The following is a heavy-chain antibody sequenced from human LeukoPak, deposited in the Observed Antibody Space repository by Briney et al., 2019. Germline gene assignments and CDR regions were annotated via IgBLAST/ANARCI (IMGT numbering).Heavy chain of an antibody. J-gene: IGHJ3*02. Sequence: GASVKVSCKASGYTFTSYDINWVRQATGQGLEWMGWMNPNSGNTGYAQKFQGRVTITADESTSTAYMELSSLRSEDTAVYYCARETRSGSYWKAWRFDIWGQGTMVTVSS. V-gene: IGHV1-8*01. CDR1: GYTFTSYD. CDR3: ARETRSGSYWKAWRFDI. CDR2: MNPNSGNT. D-gene: IGHD1-26*01.